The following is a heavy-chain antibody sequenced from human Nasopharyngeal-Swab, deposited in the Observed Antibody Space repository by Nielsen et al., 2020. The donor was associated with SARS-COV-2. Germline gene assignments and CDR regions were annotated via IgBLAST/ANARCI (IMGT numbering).Heavy chain of an antibody. V-gene: IGHV3-7*05. CDR1: GCTFSYYW. CDR3: ARDLHY. CDR2: VKEDGSKR. D-gene: IGHD5/OR15-5a*01. Sequence: GEALKISCAASGCTFSYYWISWVRQAPGEGPEWVANVKEDGSKRSYGDSVKGRFTISRDNAKNSLYLQMNSLRADDTAVYYCARDLHYWGQGTLVTVSS. J-gene: IGHJ4*02.